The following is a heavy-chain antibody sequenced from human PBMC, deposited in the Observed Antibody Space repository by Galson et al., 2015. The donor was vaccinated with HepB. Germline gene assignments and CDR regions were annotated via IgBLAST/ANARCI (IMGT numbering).Heavy chain of an antibody. D-gene: IGHD3-22*01. CDR3: AYSSGSEYYFDY. CDR1: GGTFSSYT. CDR2: IIPILGIA. V-gene: IGHV1-69*02. J-gene: IGHJ4*02. Sequence: SVKVSCKASGGTFSSYTISWVRQAPGQGLEWMGRIIPILGIANYAQKFQGRVTITADKSTSTAYMELSSLRSEDTAVYYCAYSSGSEYYFDYWGQGTLVTVSS.